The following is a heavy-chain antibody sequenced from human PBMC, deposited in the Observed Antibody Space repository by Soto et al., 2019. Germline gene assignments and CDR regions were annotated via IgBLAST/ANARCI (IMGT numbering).Heavy chain of an antibody. CDR1: GFTFSSYA. V-gene: IGHV3-23*01. D-gene: IGHD1-7*01. CDR2: IGGSGAMT. Sequence: GGSLRISCAASGFTFSSYAMSWVRQAPGKGLEWVSSIGGSGAMTYYADSVKGRFTISRDNSKNTMYLQMNSLRAEDTAVYYCAKGRLTGTTYYYGMDVWGQGTTVTVSS. J-gene: IGHJ6*02. CDR3: AKGRLTGTTYYYGMDV.